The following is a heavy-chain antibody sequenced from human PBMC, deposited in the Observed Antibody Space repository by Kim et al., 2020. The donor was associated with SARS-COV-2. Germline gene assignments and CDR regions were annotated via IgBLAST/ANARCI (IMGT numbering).Heavy chain of an antibody. CDR1: NASISSFY. V-gene: IGHV4-4*07. CDR3: ARGVPRPYGVDV. J-gene: IGHJ6*02. Sequence: SETLSLTCSVSNASISSFYWSWIRQPAGRGLEWIGSTYSRGSSDYNPSLKTRVTMSVDTSNNNFSLRLASVTASDTAVYYCARGVPRPYGVDVWGQGTAVTVSS. CDR2: TYSRGSS.